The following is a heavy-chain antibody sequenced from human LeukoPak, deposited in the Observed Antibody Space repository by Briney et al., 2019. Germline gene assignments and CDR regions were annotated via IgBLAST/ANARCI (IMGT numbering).Heavy chain of an antibody. D-gene: IGHD5-18*01. CDR2: INPNSGGT. CDR3: AAVDTAMSYYYYMDV. CDR1: GYTFTGYY. V-gene: IGHV1-2*02. Sequence: ASVKVSCKASGYTFTGYYMHWVRQAPGQGLEWMGWINPNSGGTNYAQKFQGRVTMTRDTSISTAYMELSSLRSEDTAVYYCAAVDTAMSYYYYMDVWGKGTTVTVSS. J-gene: IGHJ6*03.